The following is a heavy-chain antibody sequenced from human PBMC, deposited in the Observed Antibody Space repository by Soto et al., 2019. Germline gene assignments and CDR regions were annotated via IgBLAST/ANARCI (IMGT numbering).Heavy chain of an antibody. Sequence: GAPVQVFCRASGYIFINYGISWVRQAPGQGIEWMGWINSYNGNTNSALKVQSGVTMTTDTSTNTAYMELISLTADEPAVFYCDRSARRVDGEDYWG. J-gene: IGHJ4*01. V-gene: IGHV1-18*01. CDR1: GYIFINYG. CDR3: DRSARRVDGEDY. CDR2: INSYNGNT. D-gene: IGHD3-10*01.